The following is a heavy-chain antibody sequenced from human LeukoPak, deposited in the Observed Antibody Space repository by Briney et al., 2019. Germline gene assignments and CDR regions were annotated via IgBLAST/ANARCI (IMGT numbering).Heavy chain of an antibody. J-gene: IGHJ4*02. CDR1: GLTFSTYT. Sequence: PGGSLRLSCAASGLTFSTYTMNWVPQAPGKGVEWVSSISSSSSYIYYADSVKGRFTISRGNAKSSLYLQMNSLRAEDTAVYYCARLGSSSDFWGQGTLVTVSS. CDR3: ARLGSSSDF. CDR2: ISSSSSYI. D-gene: IGHD2-2*01. V-gene: IGHV3-21*01.